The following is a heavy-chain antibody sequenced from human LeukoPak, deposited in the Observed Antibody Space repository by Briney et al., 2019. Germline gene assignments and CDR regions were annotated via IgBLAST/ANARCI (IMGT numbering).Heavy chain of an antibody. CDR2: ISGSGGST. CDR3: AKGPTFLTMVRNDY. J-gene: IGHJ4*02. D-gene: IGHD3-10*01. Sequence: GGSVRLSCTASGFTFSSYAMSWVRQATGKGLEWVSAISGSGGSTYYADSVKGRFTISRDNSKNTLYLQMNSLRAEDTAVYYCAKGPTFLTMVRNDYWGQGTLVTVSS. V-gene: IGHV3-23*01. CDR1: GFTFSSYA.